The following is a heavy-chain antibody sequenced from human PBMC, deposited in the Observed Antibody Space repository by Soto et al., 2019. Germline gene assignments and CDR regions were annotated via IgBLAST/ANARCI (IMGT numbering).Heavy chain of an antibody. CDR1: GFAVSDSY. CDR2: IYAGGGT. D-gene: IGHD4-17*01. V-gene: IGHV3-53*01. J-gene: IGHJ3*02. Sequence: EEQLVESGGGLIQPGGSLRLSCAASGFAVSDSYMNWVRQAPGKGLEWVSLIYAGGGTYYAGSVKGRFTISRDNSKNMLYLQMSSLRAEDTAAYYCARQRANEYGDPNDALDIWGQGTMVTVSS. CDR3: ARQRANEYGDPNDALDI.